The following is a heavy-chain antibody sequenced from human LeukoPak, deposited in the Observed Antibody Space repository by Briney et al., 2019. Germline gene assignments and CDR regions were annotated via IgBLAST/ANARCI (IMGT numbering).Heavy chain of an antibody. CDR3: ARGRWSSSWFPPDAFDI. CDR2: INPNSGGT. V-gene: IGHV1-2*02. D-gene: IGHD6-13*01. J-gene: IGHJ3*02. Sequence: GASVKVSCKASGYTFTGYYMHWVRQAPGQGLEWMGWINPNSGGTNYAQKFQGRVTMTRDTSISTAYMELSRLRSDDTAVYYCARGRWSSSWFPPDAFDIWGQGTMVTVSS. CDR1: GYTFTGYY.